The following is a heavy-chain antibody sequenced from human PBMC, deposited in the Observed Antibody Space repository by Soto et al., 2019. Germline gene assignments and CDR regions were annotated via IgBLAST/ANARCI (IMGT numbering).Heavy chain of an antibody. CDR1: GFTFDDYA. J-gene: IGHJ4*02. Sequence: GGSLRLSCAASGFTFDDYAMHWVRQTPGKGLEWVSGINWNSGSIAYADSVKGRFTISRDNAKNSLYLQMNSLRVEDTALYYCAKAQCSSGWPADYWGQGTLVTVSS. V-gene: IGHV3-9*01. CDR2: INWNSGSI. D-gene: IGHD6-19*01. CDR3: AKAQCSSGWPADY.